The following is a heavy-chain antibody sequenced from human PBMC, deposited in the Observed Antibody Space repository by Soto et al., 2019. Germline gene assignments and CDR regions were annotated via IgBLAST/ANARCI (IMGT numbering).Heavy chain of an antibody. Sequence: QVRLEQSGAEVKKPGSSVRVSCQASGGALTSYPIHWVRQAPGQGLEWMGVIDPIVDTSNIAENFKTRLTLTADTSTKTVYMDLTSLRSDDTAIYFCATYPRPYKWTDIWGRGTQLTVSS. CDR1: GGALTSYP. CDR3: ATYPRPYKWTDI. V-gene: IGHV1-69*06. CDR2: IDPIVDTS. J-gene: IGHJ4*02. D-gene: IGHD1-20*01.